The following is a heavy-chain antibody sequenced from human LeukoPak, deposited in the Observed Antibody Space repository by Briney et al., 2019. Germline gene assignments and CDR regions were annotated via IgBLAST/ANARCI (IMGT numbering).Heavy chain of an antibody. Sequence: GGSLRLSCAASGFTFSSYSMNWVRQAPGKGLEWVSSISSSSSYIYYADSVKGRFTISRDNAKNSLYLQMNSLRAEDTAAYYCARAFGIAAARLDYWGQGTLVTVSS. CDR1: GFTFSSYS. J-gene: IGHJ4*02. CDR2: ISSSSSYI. V-gene: IGHV3-21*01. D-gene: IGHD6-13*01. CDR3: ARAFGIAAARLDY.